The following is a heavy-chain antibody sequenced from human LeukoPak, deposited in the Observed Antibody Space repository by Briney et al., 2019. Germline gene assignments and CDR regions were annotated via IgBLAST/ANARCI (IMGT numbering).Heavy chain of an antibody. V-gene: IGHV4-31*03. CDR1: GGSISSGGSY. D-gene: IGHD5-18*01. Sequence: SETLSLTCTVSGGSISSGGSYWSWIRQHPGKGLEWIGYIYYSGSTYYNPSLKSRVTISVDTSKNQFSLKLSSVTAADTAVYYCARDLVDSGYAFDIWGQGTMVTVSS. CDR3: ARDLVDSGYAFDI. CDR2: IYYSGST. J-gene: IGHJ3*02.